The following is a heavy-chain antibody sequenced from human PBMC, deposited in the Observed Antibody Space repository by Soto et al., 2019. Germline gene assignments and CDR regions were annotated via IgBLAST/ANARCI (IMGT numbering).Heavy chain of an antibody. Sequence: SETLSLTCTVSGGSISSGGYYWSWIRQHPGKGLEWIGYIYYSGSTYYNPSLKSRVTISVDTSKNQFCLKLSSVTAADTAVYYCAREYYGDYYYYYMDVWGKGTTVTVSS. V-gene: IGHV4-31*03. CDR3: AREYYGDYYYYYMDV. D-gene: IGHD4-17*01. CDR1: GGSISSGGYY. J-gene: IGHJ6*03. CDR2: IYYSGST.